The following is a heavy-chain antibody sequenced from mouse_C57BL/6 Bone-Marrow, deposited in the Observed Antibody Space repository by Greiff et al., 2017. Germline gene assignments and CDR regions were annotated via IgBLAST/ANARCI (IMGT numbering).Heavy chain of an antibody. V-gene: IGHV1-19*01. CDR3: SGECYYFDY. D-gene: IGHD6-1*01. CDR1: GYTFTDYY. J-gene: IGHJ2*01. Sequence: IQLQQSGPVLVKPGASVKMSCKASGYTFTDYYMNWVKQSHGKSLEWIGDINPYNGGTSYNQQFKGKATLTVDKSSSTAYMELNSLTSEDSAAYYCSGECYYFDYWGQGTTLTVSS. CDR2: INPYNGGT.